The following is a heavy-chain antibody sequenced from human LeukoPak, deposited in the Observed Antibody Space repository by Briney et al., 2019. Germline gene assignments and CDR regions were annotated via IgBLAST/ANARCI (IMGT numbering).Heavy chain of an antibody. CDR3: ARRRTGVSFDY. D-gene: IGHD3-10*01. CDR1: GYSISSGYY. CDR2: IYHSGST. J-gene: IGHJ4*02. V-gene: IGHV4-38-2*01. Sequence: SEILSLTCAVSGYSISSGYYWGWIRQPPGKGLEWIGSIYHSGSTYYNPSLKSRVTISVDTSKNQFSLKLSSVTAADTAVYYCARRRTGVSFDYWGQGTLVTVSS.